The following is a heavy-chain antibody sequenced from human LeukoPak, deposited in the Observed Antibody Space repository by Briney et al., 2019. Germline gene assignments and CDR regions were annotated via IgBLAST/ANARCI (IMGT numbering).Heavy chain of an antibody. V-gene: IGHV4-39*01. Sequence: PSETLSLTCAVSGASISSSNYYWGWVRQSPGKGLEWIGNIYSSGNTYYNASLKSRVTMYIDTSTNQFSLKLSSVTAADTAMYYCAKSNGYGLIDYWGQGTLVTVSS. CDR1: GASISSSNYY. D-gene: IGHD5-12*01. CDR3: AKSNGYGLIDY. CDR2: IYSSGNT. J-gene: IGHJ4*02.